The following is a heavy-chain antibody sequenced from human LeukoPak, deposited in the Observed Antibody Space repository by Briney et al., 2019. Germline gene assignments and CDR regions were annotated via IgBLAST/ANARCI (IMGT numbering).Heavy chain of an antibody. Sequence: GGSLRLSCAASGFTFSSYSMNWVRQAPGKGLEWVSSISSSSSYMYYADSVKGRFTISRDNAKNSLYLQMNSLRAEDTAVYYRARGGTAAGFYSFDYWGQGTLVTVSS. CDR1: GFTFSSYS. V-gene: IGHV3-21*01. J-gene: IGHJ4*02. CDR3: ARGGTAAGFYSFDY. D-gene: IGHD6-13*01. CDR2: ISSSSSYM.